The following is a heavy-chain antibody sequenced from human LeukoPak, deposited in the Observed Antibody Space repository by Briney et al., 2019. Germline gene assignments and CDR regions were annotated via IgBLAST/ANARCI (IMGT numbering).Heavy chain of an antibody. CDR2: ISSSSSYI. D-gene: IGHD6-13*01. CDR1: GFTFSSYS. CDR3: ARAPGAAAAPSYNY. V-gene: IGHV3-21*01. J-gene: IGHJ4*02. Sequence: GGSLRLSCAASGFTFSSYSMNWVRQAPGKGLEWVSSISSSSSYIYYADSVKGRFTISRDNAKNSLYLQMNSLRAEDTAVYYCARAPGAAAAPSYNYWGQGTLVTVSS.